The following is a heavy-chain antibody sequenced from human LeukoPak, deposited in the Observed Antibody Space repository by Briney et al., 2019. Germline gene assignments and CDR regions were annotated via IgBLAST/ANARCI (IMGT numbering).Heavy chain of an antibody. CDR1: GGTVSSGSYY. Sequence: PSDTLSLTCTVSGGTVSSGSYYWSWIRQPPGKELVWIGYIYYSGSTNYNPSLKSRVTISVDTSKNQFSLKLSSVTAADTAVYYCARDAPKVRYDYWGQGTLVTVSS. V-gene: IGHV4-61*01. CDR3: ARDAPKVRYDY. J-gene: IGHJ4*02. CDR2: IYYSGST.